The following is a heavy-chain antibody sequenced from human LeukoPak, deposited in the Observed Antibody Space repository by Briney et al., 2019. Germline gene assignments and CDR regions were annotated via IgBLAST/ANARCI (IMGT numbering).Heavy chain of an antibody. D-gene: IGHD6-19*01. CDR2: IKQDGSEK. CDR3: ARTPRNWVAGPTVHDY. J-gene: IGHJ4*02. Sequence: PGGSLRLSCAASGFTFSSYWMSWVRQAPGKGLEWVANIKQDGSEKYYVDSVKGRFTISRDNAKNSLYLQMNSLRAEDTAVYYCARTPRNWVAGPTVHDYWGQGTLVTVSS. V-gene: IGHV3-7*01. CDR1: GFTFSSYW.